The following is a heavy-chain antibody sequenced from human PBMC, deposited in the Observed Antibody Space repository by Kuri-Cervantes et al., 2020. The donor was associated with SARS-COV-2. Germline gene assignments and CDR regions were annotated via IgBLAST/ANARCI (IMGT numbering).Heavy chain of an antibody. CDR1: GFTFSSYD. CDR3: ARGDAGVGIAAAGIPYYFDY. V-gene: IGHV3-13*05. D-gene: IGHD6-13*01. CDR2: IGTAGDP. J-gene: IGHJ4*02. Sequence: GESLKISCAASGFTFSSYDMYWVRQTTGKGLEWASAIGTAGDPYYPGSVKGRFTISRENAKNSLYLQLNSLRAGDTAVYYCARGDAGVGIAAAGIPYYFDYWGQGTLVTVSS.